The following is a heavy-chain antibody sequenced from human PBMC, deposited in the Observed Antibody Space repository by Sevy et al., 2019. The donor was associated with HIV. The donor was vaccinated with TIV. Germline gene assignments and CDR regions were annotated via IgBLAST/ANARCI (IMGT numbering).Heavy chain of an antibody. Sequence: GESLKISCKGSGYSFTSYWIGWVRQMPGKGLEWMGIIYPGDSDTRHSPSFQGQVTISADKSISTAYLQWSSLKASDTAMYYCARQKGDDYVWGSYRYDAFDIWGQGTMVTVSS. D-gene: IGHD3-16*02. CDR1: GYSFTSYW. J-gene: IGHJ3*02. CDR2: IYPGDSDT. CDR3: ARQKGDDYVWGSYRYDAFDI. V-gene: IGHV5-51*01.